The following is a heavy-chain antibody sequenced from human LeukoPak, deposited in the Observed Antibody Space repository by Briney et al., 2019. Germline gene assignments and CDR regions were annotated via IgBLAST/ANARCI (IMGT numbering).Heavy chain of an antibody. CDR2: INPNSGGT. Sequence: ASVKVSCKASGYTFTGYYMHWVRQAPGQGLEWMGWINPNSGGTEYAQKFQGRVTMTRDTSLSTAYMELRRLTSDDTAVFYCVGDHCTSSGCYDDYFYGMDFWGQGTAVTVSS. V-gene: IGHV1-2*02. CDR1: GYTFTGYY. CDR3: VGDHCTSSGCYDDYFYGMDF. D-gene: IGHD2-8*01. J-gene: IGHJ6*02.